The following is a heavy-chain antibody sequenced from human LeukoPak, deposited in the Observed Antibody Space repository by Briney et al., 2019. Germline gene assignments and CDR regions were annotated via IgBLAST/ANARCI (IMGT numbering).Heavy chain of an antibody. J-gene: IGHJ4*02. Sequence: PGGSLRLSCAASGFTFSSYSMYWVRQAPGKGLEWLSYISDSSASIYYADSVKGRFTVSRDNAKSSLFLQMNSLRDEDTAVYYCARDLSPVVRASPMGYWGQGTLVTVSS. D-gene: IGHD3-10*01. V-gene: IGHV3-48*02. CDR3: ARDLSPVVRASPMGY. CDR2: ISDSSASI. CDR1: GFTFSSYS.